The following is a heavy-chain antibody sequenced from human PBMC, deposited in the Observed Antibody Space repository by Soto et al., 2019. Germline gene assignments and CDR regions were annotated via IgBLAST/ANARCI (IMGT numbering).Heavy chain of an antibody. CDR2: IYHSGST. J-gene: IGHJ6*02. V-gene: IGHV4-4*02. CDR3: AREYYDFWSGTNDDYYYGMDV. CDR1: GGSISSSNW. D-gene: IGHD3-3*01. Sequence: PSETLSLTCAVSGGSISSSNWWSWVRQPPGKGLEWIGEIYHSGSTNYNPSLKSRVTISVDKSKNQFSLKLSSVTAADTAVYYCAREYYDFWSGTNDDYYYGMDVWGQGTTVTVSS.